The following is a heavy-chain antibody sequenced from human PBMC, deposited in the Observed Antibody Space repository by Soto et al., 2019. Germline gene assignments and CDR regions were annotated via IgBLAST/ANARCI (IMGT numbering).Heavy chain of an antibody. Sequence: SETLSLTCTVSGGSISSGDYYWSWIRQPPGKGLEWIGYIYYSGSTYYNPSLKSRVTISVDTSKNQFSLKLSSVTTADTAVYYCARVNLELSYYYYGMDVWGQGTTVTVSS. CDR1: GGSISSGDYY. J-gene: IGHJ6*02. D-gene: IGHD1-26*01. V-gene: IGHV4-30-4*01. CDR3: ARVNLELSYYYYGMDV. CDR2: IYYSGST.